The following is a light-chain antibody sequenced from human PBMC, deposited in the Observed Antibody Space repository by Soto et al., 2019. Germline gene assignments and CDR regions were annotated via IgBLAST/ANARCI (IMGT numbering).Light chain of an antibody. CDR2: KAS. V-gene: IGKV1-5*03. J-gene: IGKJ3*01. Sequence: DIQMTQSPSTLSASVGDRVTITCRASQNIDNWVVWYQQTPGKAPKLLIYKASNLQSGVPSRFSGSGFGTEFTLTISSLQPDDSGTYYCQHYRGYLFGPGTKVEIK. CDR1: QNIDNW. CDR3: QHYRGYL.